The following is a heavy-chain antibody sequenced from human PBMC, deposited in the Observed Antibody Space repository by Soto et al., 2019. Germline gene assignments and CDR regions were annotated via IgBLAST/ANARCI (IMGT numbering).Heavy chain of an antibody. CDR1: GFTFSSCT. J-gene: IGHJ6*02. D-gene: IGHD2-15*01. Sequence: EVHLVESGGGLVKPGGSLRLSCAVSGFTFSSCTMNWVRQAPGKGLEWVSSISPSSGHIYYADSVKGRFTISRDNAKNAWFLQMNSLRGEDTAVYYCSGCSGGACHKNYGMDVWGQGTTVTVSS. CDR2: ISPSSGHI. V-gene: IGHV3-21*06. CDR3: SGCSGGACHKNYGMDV.